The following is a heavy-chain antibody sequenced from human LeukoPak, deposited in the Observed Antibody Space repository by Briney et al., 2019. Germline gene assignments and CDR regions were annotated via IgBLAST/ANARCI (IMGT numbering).Heavy chain of an antibody. Sequence: ASVKVSCKTSGYTFSSYGVSWVRQAPGQGPEWLGWISGSNVNTNNAQKFQDRLTLTTDTSTSTAYMELRSLRSDDTAVYYCSRVPAHYDFWSGYSGSRYQRFAPWGQGTVVIVSS. D-gene: IGHD3-3*01. J-gene: IGHJ5*02. V-gene: IGHV1-18*01. CDR1: GYTFSSYG. CDR2: ISGSNVNT. CDR3: SRVPAHYDFWSGYSGSRYQRFAP.